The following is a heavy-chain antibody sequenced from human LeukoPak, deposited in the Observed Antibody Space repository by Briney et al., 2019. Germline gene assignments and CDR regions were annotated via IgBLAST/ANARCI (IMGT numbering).Heavy chain of an antibody. D-gene: IGHD2-21*01. J-gene: IGHJ4*02. V-gene: IGHV4-59*08. CDR2: MSYSGSA. CDR1: SGSIGSYF. CDR3: ARHDWVRQPFDT. Sequence: SETLSLTCTVSSGSIGSYFWSWIRQPPGKGLEWIGYMSYSGSASYSPSLKNRVTISVDTSKKQVTLNLISVTAGDTATYYCARHDWVRQPFDTWGQGALVTVSS.